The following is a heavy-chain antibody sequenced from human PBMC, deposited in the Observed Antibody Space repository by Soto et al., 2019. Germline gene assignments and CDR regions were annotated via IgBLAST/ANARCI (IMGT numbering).Heavy chain of an antibody. CDR3: ASELWLGPDAFDI. V-gene: IGHV3-21*01. CDR2: ISSSSSYI. Sequence: PGGSLRLSCAASGFTFSSYSMNWVRQAPGKGLEWVSSISSSSSYIYYADSVKGRFTISRDNAKNSLYLQMNSLRAEDTAVYYCASELWLGPDAFDIWGQGTMVTVSS. D-gene: IGHD3-10*01. J-gene: IGHJ3*02. CDR1: GFTFSSYS.